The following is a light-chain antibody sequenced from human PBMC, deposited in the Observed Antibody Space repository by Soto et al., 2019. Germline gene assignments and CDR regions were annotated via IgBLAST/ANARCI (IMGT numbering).Light chain of an antibody. CDR3: QQRRSWPRT. V-gene: IGKV3-11*01. CDR2: DTS. CDR1: QSVSTY. Sequence: EIVLTQSTATLSLSPGEGATLSCRASQSVSTYLAWYQQKPGQAPRLLIYDTSNRATGLPARFSGSGSGTYFTLSISSLEREDFAVYYCQQRRSWPRTFGQGTKLEIK. J-gene: IGKJ2*01.